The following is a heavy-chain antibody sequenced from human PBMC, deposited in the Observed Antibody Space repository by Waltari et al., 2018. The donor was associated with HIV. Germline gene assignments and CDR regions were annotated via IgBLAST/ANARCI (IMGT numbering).Heavy chain of an antibody. D-gene: IGHD3-22*01. Sequence: QVQLVQSGAEVKKPGASVKVSCKASASTFSDYSLQWVRQAPGQGLEWMGWINPNRGGTRYAGKFQGRVTMTRDTSISTAYMELSRLRFDDTAVYYCARVFRGTVNYFDSRLGHWGQGTLVTVSS. J-gene: IGHJ5*02. CDR1: ASTFSDYS. V-gene: IGHV1-2*02. CDR3: ARVFRGTVNYFDSRLGH. CDR2: INPNRGGT.